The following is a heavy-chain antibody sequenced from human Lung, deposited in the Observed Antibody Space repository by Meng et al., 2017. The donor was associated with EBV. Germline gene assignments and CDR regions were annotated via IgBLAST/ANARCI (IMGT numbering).Heavy chain of an antibody. Sequence: QVQRVRSGPRGKKPGAQVKVSCKASGYTFTSYGLSWVRQAPGQGLEWMGIINPSTGTTTYAQNLQGRVTMTRDTSTGTVYMELSSLRSEDTAVYYCARDCLAGYTSGWQFDYWGQGTLVTVSS. CDR2: INPSTGTT. V-gene: IGHV1-46*04. D-gene: IGHD6-19*01. CDR1: GYTFTSYG. J-gene: IGHJ4*02. CDR3: ARDCLAGYTSGWQFDY.